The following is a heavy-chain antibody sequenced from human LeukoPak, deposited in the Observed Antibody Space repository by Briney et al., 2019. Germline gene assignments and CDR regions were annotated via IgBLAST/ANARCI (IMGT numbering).Heavy chain of an antibody. D-gene: IGHD3-22*01. V-gene: IGHV1-2*02. Sequence: GASVKVSCKASGYTFTSYGISWVRQAPGQGLEWMGWINPNSGGTNYAQKFQGRVTMTRDTSISTAYMELSRLRSDDTAVYYCARVRRNYYDSSGYRYWGQGTLVTVSS. CDR1: GYTFTSYG. CDR3: ARVRRNYYDSSGYRY. CDR2: INPNSGGT. J-gene: IGHJ4*02.